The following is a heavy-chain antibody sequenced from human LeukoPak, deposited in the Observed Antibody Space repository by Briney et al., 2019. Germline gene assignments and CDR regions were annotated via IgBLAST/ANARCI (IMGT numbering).Heavy chain of an antibody. D-gene: IGHD2-21*02. J-gene: IGHJ4*02. Sequence: SAKVSCKASGGTFSSYAISWVRQAPGQGLEWMGRIIPIFGTANYAQKFQGRVTITTDESTSTAYMELSSLRSEDTAVYYCARDPTYCGGDCSQYYWGQGTLVTVSS. CDR2: IIPIFGTA. V-gene: IGHV1-69*05. CDR3: ARDPTYCGGDCSQYY. CDR1: GGTFSSYA.